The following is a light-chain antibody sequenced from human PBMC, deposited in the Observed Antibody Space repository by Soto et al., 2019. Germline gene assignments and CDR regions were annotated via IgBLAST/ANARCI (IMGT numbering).Light chain of an antibody. J-gene: IGLJ1*01. V-gene: IGLV3-21*02. CDR2: DDS. CDR3: QVWESSTDHYV. Sequence: SYELTQPPSVSVAPGQTARITCEGDSLGSKSVHWYQQRPGQAPILVVFDDSDRPSGIHEQFSGSKSGNTATLTFSGVEAGDDADYYCQVWESSTDHYVFGTGTKLTVL. CDR1: SLGSKS.